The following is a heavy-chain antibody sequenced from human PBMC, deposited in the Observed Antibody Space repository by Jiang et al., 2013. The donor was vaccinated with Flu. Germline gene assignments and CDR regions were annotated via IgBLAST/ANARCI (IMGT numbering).Heavy chain of an antibody. V-gene: IGHV3-23*01. CDR2: LSGSGGST. J-gene: IGHJ4*02. Sequence: VQLLESGGGLVQPGGSLRLSCAASGFTFSSYAMSWVRQAPGKGLEWVSRLSGSGGSTYYADSVKGRFTISRDNSKNTLYLQMNSLRAEDTAVYYCARAFSQPITIFGVINYYFDYWGQGTLVTVSS. CDR1: GFTFSSYA. CDR3: ARAFSQPITIFGVINYYFDY. D-gene: IGHD3-3*01.